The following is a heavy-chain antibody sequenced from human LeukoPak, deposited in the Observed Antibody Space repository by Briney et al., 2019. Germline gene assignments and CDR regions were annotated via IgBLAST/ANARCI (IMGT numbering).Heavy chain of an antibody. Sequence: GGSLRLSCSASGFTFRNYGMHGVRQAPGKGLEWVSFIQSDESNKYYSDSVKGRFTISRDNSKNMLYLQMSSLRPEDTAVYYCAREGISGSYSPVGCAFDIWGQGTMVTVSS. D-gene: IGHD1-26*01. CDR2: IQSDESNK. CDR3: AREGISGSYSPVGCAFDI. J-gene: IGHJ3*02. V-gene: IGHV3-30*02. CDR1: GFTFRNYG.